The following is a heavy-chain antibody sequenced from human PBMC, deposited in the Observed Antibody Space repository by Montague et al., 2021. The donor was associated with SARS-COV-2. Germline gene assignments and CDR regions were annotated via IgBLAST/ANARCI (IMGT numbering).Heavy chain of an antibody. J-gene: IGHJ4*02. D-gene: IGHD2-2*03. CDR2: VSHPGST. V-gene: IGHV4-34*01. Sequence: SETLSLTCAVYSGAFNGYYWTWIRQPPGKGLEWIGEVSHPGSTKYNPSLKSRVTISVDTYRKQVSLRLTSVTAADTATYYCASVVYNSWIFVVCHRYYFDHWGQGTLVAVSA. CDR3: ASVVYNSWIFVVCHRYYFDH. CDR1: SGAFNGYY.